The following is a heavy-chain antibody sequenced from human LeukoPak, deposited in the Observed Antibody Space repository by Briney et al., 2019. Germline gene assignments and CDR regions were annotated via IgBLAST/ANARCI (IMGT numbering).Heavy chain of an antibody. D-gene: IGHD3-22*01. CDR3: AKRGYYYDSSGYYYFDY. V-gene: IGHV3-23*01. J-gene: IGHJ4*02. CDR1: GFTFSSYA. CDR2: IGAGGTFT. Sequence: GGSLRLSCTASGFTFSSYAMNWVRQAPGKGLEWVSGIGAGGTFTYYADSVKGRFTIFRDNSRNTLYLQMNSLRADDTAVYYCAKRGYYYDSSGYYYFDYWGQGTLVTVSS.